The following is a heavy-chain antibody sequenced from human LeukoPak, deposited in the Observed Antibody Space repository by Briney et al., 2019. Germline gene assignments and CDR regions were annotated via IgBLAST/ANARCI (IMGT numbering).Heavy chain of an antibody. CDR3: ARHQWVPAFDI. J-gene: IGHJ3*02. CDR1: GGSISSSRHY. D-gene: IGHD1-26*01. CDR2: IYYSGST. Sequence: SGTLSLTCSVSGGSISSSRHYWDWIRLPPGEGLEWSGSIYYSGSTYYNPSLKSRVTISVDTSQNQFSLKLSSVTAADTAVYYCARHQWVPAFDIWGKGTMVTVSS. V-gene: IGHV4-39*01.